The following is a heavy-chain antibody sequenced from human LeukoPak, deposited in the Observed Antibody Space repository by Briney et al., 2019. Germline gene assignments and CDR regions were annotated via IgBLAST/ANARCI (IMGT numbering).Heavy chain of an antibody. CDR3: AKYLGYSFDY. CDR1: GFTFSRYW. V-gene: IGHV3-7*05. Sequence: GGSLRLSCAASGFTFSRYWLSWVRQAPGKGLEWVANIRQDGLETYYVDSVRGRFTISRDNAKNSLYLQMNSLRAEDTAVYYCAKYLGYSFDYWGQGTLVAVSS. J-gene: IGHJ4*02. CDR2: IRQDGLET. D-gene: IGHD1-1*01.